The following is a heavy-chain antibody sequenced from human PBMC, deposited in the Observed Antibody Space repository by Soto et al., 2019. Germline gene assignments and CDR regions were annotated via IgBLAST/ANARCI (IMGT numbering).Heavy chain of an antibody. D-gene: IGHD3-22*01. J-gene: IGHJ5*02. Sequence: QVQLQESGPGLVKPSQTLSLTCTVSGGSISSHDYYWSWLRQYPGKGLEWIGYIYYTGNTYLNPSLKSRLIISVDTSKNEFSLRLSSVTAADTALYYCARDVGHYDGRGTYFEWFDPWGQGTLVTVSS. CDR3: ARDVGHYDGRGTYFEWFDP. V-gene: IGHV4-31*03. CDR2: IYYTGNT. CDR1: GGSISSHDYY.